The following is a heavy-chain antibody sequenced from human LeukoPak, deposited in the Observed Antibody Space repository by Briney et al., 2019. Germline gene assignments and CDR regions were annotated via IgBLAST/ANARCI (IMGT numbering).Heavy chain of an antibody. J-gene: IGHJ4*02. CDR3: ARVIGGRYQPLFLDY. CDR1: GGSISSYY. Sequence: SETLSPTCTVSGGSISSYYWSWIRQPPGKGLEWIGYIYYSGSTNYNPSLKSRVTISVDTSKNQFSLKLSSVTAADTAVYYCARVIGGRYQPLFLDYWGQATLVTVSS. CDR2: IYYSGST. V-gene: IGHV4-59*01. D-gene: IGHD2-2*01.